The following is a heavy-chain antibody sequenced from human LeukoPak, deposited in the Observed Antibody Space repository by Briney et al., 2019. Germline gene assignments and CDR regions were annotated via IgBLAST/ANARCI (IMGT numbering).Heavy chain of an antibody. D-gene: IGHD3-22*01. Sequence: SPSQPPPLTRTAPRAPLSTYHPTWIRQPAGKGLEWIGRIYTSGSTNYNPSLKSRVTMSVDTSKNQFSLKLSSVTAADTAVYYCARGDYDSTPSWGQGTLVTVSS. CDR2: IYTSGST. J-gene: IGHJ5*02. CDR1: RAPLSTYH. CDR3: ARGDYDSTPS. V-gene: IGHV4-4*07.